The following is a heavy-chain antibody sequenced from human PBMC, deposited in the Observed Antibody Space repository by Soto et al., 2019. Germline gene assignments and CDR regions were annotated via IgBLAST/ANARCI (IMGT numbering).Heavy chain of an antibody. CDR1: GFTFRSYG. V-gene: IGHV3-30*03. CDR3: AREHRLYGCNWNYGRFDP. Sequence: GGSLRLSCAASGFTFRSYGMHWVRQAPGKGLEWVAVISYDGNNKYYADSVKGRFTISRDNSKNTLYLQMNSLRAEDTAVYYCAREHRLYGCNWNYGRFDPWGQGTLVTVSS. J-gene: IGHJ5*02. D-gene: IGHD1-7*01. CDR2: ISYDGNNK.